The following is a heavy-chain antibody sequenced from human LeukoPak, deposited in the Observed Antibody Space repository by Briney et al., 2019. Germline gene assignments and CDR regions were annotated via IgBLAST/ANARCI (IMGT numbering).Heavy chain of an antibody. CDR2: ISSSSSYI. J-gene: IGHJ4*02. D-gene: IGHD6-6*01. CDR1: GFTFSSYS. CDR3: AKDTRGYSSSADY. Sequence: GGSLRLSCAASGFTFSSYSMNWVRQAPGKGLEWVSSISSSSSYIYYADSVKGRFTISRDNSKNTLYLQMNSLRAEDTAVYYCAKDTRGYSSSADYWGQGTLVTVSS. V-gene: IGHV3-21*04.